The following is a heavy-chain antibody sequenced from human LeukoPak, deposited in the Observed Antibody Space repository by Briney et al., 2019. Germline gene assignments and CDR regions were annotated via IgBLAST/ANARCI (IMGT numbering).Heavy chain of an antibody. J-gene: IGHJ4*02. CDR3: ARATGRVQLIFDY. D-gene: IGHD6-6*01. CDR2: IYYSGST. V-gene: IGHV4-59*11. Sequence: SETLSLTCTVSGGSISSHYWSWIRQPPGKGLEWIGYIYYSGSTNYNPSLKSRVTISVDTSKNQFSLKLSSVTAADTAVYYCARATGRVQLIFDYWGQGTLVTVSS. CDR1: GGSISSHY.